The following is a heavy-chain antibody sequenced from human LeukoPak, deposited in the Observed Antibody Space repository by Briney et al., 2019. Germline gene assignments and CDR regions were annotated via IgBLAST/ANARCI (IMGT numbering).Heavy chain of an antibody. V-gene: IGHV4-4*07. CDR3: ARDEHDYGDYGTFDY. Sequence: PSETLSLTCTVSGGSISSYNWSWIRQPAGKGLEWIGRLYTSGDTNYNPSLKSRLTMSLDTSKNQFSLKLSSVTAADTAVYYCARDEHDYGDYGTFDYWGQGTLVTVSS. CDR2: LYTSGDT. D-gene: IGHD4-17*01. CDR1: GGSISSYN. J-gene: IGHJ4*02.